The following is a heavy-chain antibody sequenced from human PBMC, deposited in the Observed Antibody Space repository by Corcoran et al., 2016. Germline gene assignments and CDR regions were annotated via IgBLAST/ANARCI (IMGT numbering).Heavy chain of an antibody. CDR3: ARGSNPEEY. J-gene: IGHJ4*02. CDR1: GGSLSGFY. V-gene: IGHV4-34*01. CDR2: IKHSGTT. D-gene: IGHD4-4*01. Sequence: QVQLQQWGTGLSKPSETLSLTCAVYGGSLSGFYWSWIRQPPGKGLEWIGEIKHSGTTIYNPSLMSRVTITIDMSKNKFSLKLNSVTAADTAVYYCARGSNPEEYWGQGTLVTVSS.